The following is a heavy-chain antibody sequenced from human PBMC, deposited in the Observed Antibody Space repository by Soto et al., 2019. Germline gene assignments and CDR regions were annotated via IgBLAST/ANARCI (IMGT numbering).Heavy chain of an antibody. V-gene: IGHV3-23*01. CDR1: GFTFSNFA. D-gene: IGHD3-22*01. CDR3: AKAYYYDSSGYPTPFDY. Sequence: GGSLRLSCAASGFTFSNFAMSWVRQAPGKGLEWVSTISGTGGSTYYADSVKGRFTVSRDNAENTLSLQVTSLRAEDTAVYYCAKAYYYDSSGYPTPFDYWGQGTLVTVSS. CDR2: ISGTGGST. J-gene: IGHJ4*02.